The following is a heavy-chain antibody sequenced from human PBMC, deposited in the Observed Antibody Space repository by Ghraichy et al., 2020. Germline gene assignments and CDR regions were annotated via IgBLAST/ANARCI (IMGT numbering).Heavy chain of an antibody. CDR1: GGSISSYY. D-gene: IGHD2-21*02. CDR3: AGGSLLFRLTTQADAFDI. CDR2: IYYSGST. V-gene: IGHV4-59*01. J-gene: IGHJ3*02. Sequence: LRLSCTVSGGSISSYYWSWIRQPPGKGLEWIGYIYYSGSTNYNPSLKSRVTISVDTSKNQFSLKLSSVTAADTAVYYCAGGSLLFRLTTQADAFDIWGQGTMVTVSS.